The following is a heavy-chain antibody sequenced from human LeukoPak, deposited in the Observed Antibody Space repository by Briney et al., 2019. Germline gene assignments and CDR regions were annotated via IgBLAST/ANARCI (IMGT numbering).Heavy chain of an antibody. D-gene: IGHD3-3*01. Sequence: GGSLKLSCAASGFTFSSSAMHWVRQASGKGLEWVGRIKSKANSYATAYAASVRGRFTISRDDSKNTAYLQMNSLKSEDTAVYYCAIVFAGVGAFDIWGHGTMVTTSS. V-gene: IGHV3-73*01. J-gene: IGHJ3*02. CDR2: IKSKANSYAT. CDR1: GFTFSSSA. CDR3: AIVFAGVGAFDI.